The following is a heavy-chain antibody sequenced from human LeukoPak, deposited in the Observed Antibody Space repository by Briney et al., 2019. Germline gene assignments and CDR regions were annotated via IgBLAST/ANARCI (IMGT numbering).Heavy chain of an antibody. V-gene: IGHV1-69*06. CDR1: GGTFSSYA. D-gene: IGHD2-8*01. CDR3: ARVLEYEYYYMDV. Sequence: SVQVSCKASGGTFSSYAISWVRQAPGQGLEWMGRIIPIFGTGNYAQKFQGRVTITADKSTSTAYMELSSLRSEDTAVYYCARVLEYEYYYMDVWGKGTTVTVSS. CDR2: IIPIFGTG. J-gene: IGHJ6*03.